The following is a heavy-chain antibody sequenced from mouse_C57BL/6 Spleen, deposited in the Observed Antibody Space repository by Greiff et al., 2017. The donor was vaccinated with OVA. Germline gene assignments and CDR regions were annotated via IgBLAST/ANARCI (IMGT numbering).Heavy chain of an antibody. J-gene: IGHJ4*01. CDR3: ARKGNLYYAMDY. Sequence: QVQLQQPGTELVKPGASVKLSCKASGYTFTSYWMHWVKQRPGQGLELIGNINPSNGGTNYNEKFKSKATLTVDKSSSTAYMQLSSLTSEDSAVYYCARKGNLYYAMDYWGQGTSVTVSS. V-gene: IGHV1-53*01. D-gene: IGHD2-1*01. CDR2: INPSNGGT. CDR1: GYTFTSYW.